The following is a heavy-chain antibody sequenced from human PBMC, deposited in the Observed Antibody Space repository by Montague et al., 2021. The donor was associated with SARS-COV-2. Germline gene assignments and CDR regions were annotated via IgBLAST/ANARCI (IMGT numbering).Heavy chain of an antibody. Sequence: TLSPTCTVSGGSISSGSYYWSWIRQPAGKGLEWIGRISISGSTNYNPSLKSRVTISVDTSKNQFSLKLSSVTAADTAVYYCARDIAVAGLFDYWGPGTLVTVSS. J-gene: IGHJ4*02. CDR1: GGSISSGSYY. D-gene: IGHD6-19*01. V-gene: IGHV4-61*02. CDR2: ISISGST. CDR3: ARDIAVAGLFDY.